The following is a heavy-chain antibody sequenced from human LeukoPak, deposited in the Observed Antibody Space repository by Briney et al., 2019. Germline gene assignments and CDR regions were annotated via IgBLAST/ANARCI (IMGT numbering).Heavy chain of an antibody. Sequence: NPSETLSLTCTVSGGSISSHYWAWIRQPPGKGLEWIGYISYTGSTNCNPSLKSRVTISVDTSKNQFSLKLRSVTAADTAVYYCAREGYSSNWYDYWGQGTLVTVSS. CDR2: ISYTGST. D-gene: IGHD6-13*01. CDR3: AREGYSSNWYDY. CDR1: GGSISSHY. J-gene: IGHJ5*01. V-gene: IGHV4-59*11.